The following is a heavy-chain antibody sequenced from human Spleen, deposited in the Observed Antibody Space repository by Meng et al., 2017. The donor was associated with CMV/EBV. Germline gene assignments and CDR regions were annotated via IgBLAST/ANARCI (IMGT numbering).Heavy chain of an antibody. D-gene: IGHD6-19*01. CDR2: ISGSGGRT. Sequence: GESLKISCAASGFTFNNYAMSWVRQAPGKGLEWVSGISGSGGRTYYADSVKGRFTISRDNSKNTLYLQMNSLRAEDTAVFYCAKGSSGWTPFDYWGQGTLVTVSS. V-gene: IGHV3-23*01. J-gene: IGHJ4*02. CDR3: AKGSSGWTPFDY. CDR1: GFTFNNYA.